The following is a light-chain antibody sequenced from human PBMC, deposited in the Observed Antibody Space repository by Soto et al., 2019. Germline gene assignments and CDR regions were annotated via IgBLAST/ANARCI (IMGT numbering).Light chain of an antibody. CDR1: QSVSSN. Sequence: EIVITQSPATLSVSPGERATLSCRASQSVSSNLAWYQQKPGQAPRLLIYGASTRANGIPASFSGSGSGTEFTLTISSLQSEDFAVYDCQQYNNWPPITFGQGTRLEIK. CDR3: QQYNNWPPIT. V-gene: IGKV3-15*01. J-gene: IGKJ5*01. CDR2: GAS.